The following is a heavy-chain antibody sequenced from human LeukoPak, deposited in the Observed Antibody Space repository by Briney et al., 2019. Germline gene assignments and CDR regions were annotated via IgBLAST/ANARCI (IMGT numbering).Heavy chain of an antibody. Sequence: SETLSLTCTVSAAPITSYYWSWIRQPPGKGLEWIAYIYYSGSTNYNPSLKSRVAISVDTSKNQVSLRLSSVTAADTAVYYCARGGSIVGATPHDAFDIWGQGTVVTVSS. CDR1: AAPITSYY. CDR3: ARGGSIVGATPHDAFDI. CDR2: IYYSGST. J-gene: IGHJ3*02. V-gene: IGHV4-59*01. D-gene: IGHD1-26*01.